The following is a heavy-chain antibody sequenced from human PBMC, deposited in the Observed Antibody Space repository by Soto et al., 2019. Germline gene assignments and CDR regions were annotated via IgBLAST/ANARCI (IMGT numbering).Heavy chain of an antibody. V-gene: IGHV4-30-4*01. CDR3: ARVPSP. CDR1: GASISSGLSY. CDR2: IYYSRTT. Sequence: SETLSLTCTVSGASISSGLSYWSWIRQHPGKGMEWIGYIYYSRTTSYNPSLKSRVTISVDRSKNQFSLKLSSVTAADTAVYYCARVPSPWGQGTLVTVSS. J-gene: IGHJ5*02.